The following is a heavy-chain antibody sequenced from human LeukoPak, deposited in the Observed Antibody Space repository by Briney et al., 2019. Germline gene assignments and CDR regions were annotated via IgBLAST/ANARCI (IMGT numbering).Heavy chain of an antibody. Sequence: ASVKVSCKASGYTFTDYYMHWVRQAPGQGLEWMGWINPNSGGTKYAQKFRGRVTMTRDTSISTAYMELSRLRSDDTAVYYCAREGEGYLDNWGQGTLVTVSS. J-gene: IGHJ4*02. CDR2: INPNSGGT. CDR3: AREGEGYLDN. V-gene: IGHV1-2*02. CDR1: GYTFTDYY.